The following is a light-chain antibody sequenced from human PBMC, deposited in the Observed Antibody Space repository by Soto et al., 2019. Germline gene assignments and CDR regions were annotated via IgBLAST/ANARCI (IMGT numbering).Light chain of an antibody. CDR1: QSVGSY. V-gene: IGKV3-11*01. CDR3: QQRSNWPSLT. CDR2: DAS. Sequence: EIVLIQSPATLSLSPGERATLSCRASQSVGSYLAWYQHKPGQAPRLLMSDASNRATGIPARFSGSGSETDFTLTISSLEPEDSAVYYCQQRSNWPSLTFGGGTKVDI. J-gene: IGKJ4*01.